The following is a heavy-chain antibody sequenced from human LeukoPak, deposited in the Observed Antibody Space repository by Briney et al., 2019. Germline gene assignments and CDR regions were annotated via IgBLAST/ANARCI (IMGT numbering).Heavy chain of an antibody. D-gene: IGHD3-22*01. CDR2: IFYSRST. V-gene: IGHV4-59*08. CDR3: ARRSESSGYQFDY. J-gene: IGHJ4*02. CDR1: GGSISSDY. Sequence: PSETLSLTCTASGGSISSDYWSWIRQPPGKGLEWIGYIFYSRSTNYNPSLKGRVTISVDTSKNQFSLKLSSVTAADTAVYYCARRSESSGYQFDYWGQGTLVTVSS.